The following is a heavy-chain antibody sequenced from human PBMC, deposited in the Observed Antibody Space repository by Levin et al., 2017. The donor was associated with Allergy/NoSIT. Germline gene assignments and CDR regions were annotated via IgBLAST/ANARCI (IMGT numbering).Heavy chain of an antibody. D-gene: IGHD3/OR15-3a*01. V-gene: IGHV3-30*09. CDR3: AAPWGAMIFGSPGY. Sequence: GGSLRLSCAASGLTFGKYGIHWVRQAPGKGLEWVTFISYDGTNKNYADSVKGRFAISRDNSQNTVILQMNSLRSEDSAVYYCAAPWGAMIFGSPGYWGQGSLVTVSS. CDR2: ISYDGTNK. J-gene: IGHJ4*02. CDR1: GLTFGKYG.